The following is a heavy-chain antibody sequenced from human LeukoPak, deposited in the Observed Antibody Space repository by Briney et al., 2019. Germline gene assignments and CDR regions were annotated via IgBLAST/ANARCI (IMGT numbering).Heavy chain of an antibody. J-gene: IGHJ4*02. CDR1: GGPINIGSYY. Sequence: PSETLSLPCTVSGGPINIGSYYCTSIPQPAGKGLEWIGRINPSGSTDYKPSLKSRVTMSVDTSKNQFSLKLTSVTAADTAVYYCARAQRWLPFTYWGQGTLVTVSS. D-gene: IGHD6-19*01. CDR2: INPSGST. V-gene: IGHV4-61*02. CDR3: ARAQRWLPFTY.